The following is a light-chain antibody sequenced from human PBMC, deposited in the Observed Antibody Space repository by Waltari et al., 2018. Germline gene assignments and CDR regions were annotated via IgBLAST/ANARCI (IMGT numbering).Light chain of an antibody. CDR3: CSYGGGTTFLV. CDR2: EVS. J-gene: IGLJ2*01. Sequence: QSALTQPASVSGSPGQSITISCTGTTRDIGNYKLVSWYQQHPGKVPKLMIYEVSERPSGVANRFSGSKSGNTASLTISGLQAEDEADYYCCSYGGGTTFLVFGGGTKLTVL. CDR1: TRDIGNYKL. V-gene: IGLV2-23*02.